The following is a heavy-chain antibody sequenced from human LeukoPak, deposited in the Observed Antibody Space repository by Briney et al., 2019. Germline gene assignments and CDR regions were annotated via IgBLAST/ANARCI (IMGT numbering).Heavy chain of an antibody. V-gene: IGHV4-59*08. D-gene: IGHD5-12*01. CDR3: ARRGYSGYDDFDY. Sequence: SETLSLTCTVSGGSISSYYWSWIRQPPGKGLEWIGYIYYSGSTNYNPSLKSRVTISVDTSKNQFSLKLSSVTAADTAVYYCARRGYSGYDDFDYWGQGTLVTVSS. J-gene: IGHJ4*02. CDR2: IYYSGST. CDR1: GGSISSYY.